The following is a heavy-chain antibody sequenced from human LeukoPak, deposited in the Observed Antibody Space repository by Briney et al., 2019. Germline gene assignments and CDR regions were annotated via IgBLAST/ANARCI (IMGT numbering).Heavy chain of an antibody. CDR2: ISSSSSYT. V-gene: IGHV3-11*03. Sequence: GGSLRLSRAASGFTFSDYYWSWIRQAPGKGLEWVSYISSSSSYTNYADSVKGRFTISRDNAKNSLYLQMNSLRAEDTAVYYCARGKRYSSSWYLKLDYWGQGTLVTVSS. CDR1: GFTFSDYY. D-gene: IGHD6-13*01. J-gene: IGHJ4*02. CDR3: ARGKRYSSSWYLKLDY.